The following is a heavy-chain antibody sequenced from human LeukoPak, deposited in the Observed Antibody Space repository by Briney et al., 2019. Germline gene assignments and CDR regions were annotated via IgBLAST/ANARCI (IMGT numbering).Heavy chain of an antibody. CDR3: VRQMGSGAFDI. V-gene: IGHV5-10-1*01. D-gene: IGHD2-15*01. Sequence: GESLKISWKGSGYSFTSYWISWVRQMPGKGLEWMGRIDPSDSYTNYSPSFQGHVTISADKSISTAYLQWSSLKASDTAMYYCVRQMGSGAFDIWGQGTMVSVSS. J-gene: IGHJ3*02. CDR2: IDPSDSYT. CDR1: GYSFTSYW.